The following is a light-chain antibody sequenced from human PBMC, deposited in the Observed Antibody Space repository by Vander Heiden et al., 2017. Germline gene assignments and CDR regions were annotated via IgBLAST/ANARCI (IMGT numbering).Light chain of an antibody. Sequence: DSQLMQSPSSLSASVGDRVTITCRASQSVSTDLHWYQQKPGKAPKFLIYGASSLQRGVPSRFSVSGSGTDFTFTISSLQPEDFATYFCQQSHSFPWTFGQGTKVEI. CDR2: GAS. CDR3: QQSHSFPWT. J-gene: IGKJ1*01. V-gene: IGKV1-39*01. CDR1: QSVSTD.